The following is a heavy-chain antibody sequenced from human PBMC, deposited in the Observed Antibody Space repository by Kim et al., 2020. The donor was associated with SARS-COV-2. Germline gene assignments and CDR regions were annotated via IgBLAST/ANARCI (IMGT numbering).Heavy chain of an antibody. D-gene: IGHD3-10*01. CDR3: ARQPGGITMVRGVIITAEFDY. J-gene: IGHJ4*02. V-gene: IGHV4-39*01. CDR2: IYYSGST. Sequence: SETLSLTCTVSGGSISSSSYYWGWIRQPPGKGLEWIGSIYYSGSTYYNPSLKSRVTISVDTSKNQFSLKLSSVTAADTAVYYCARQPGGITMVRGVIITAEFDYWGQGTLVTVSS. CDR1: GGSISSSSYY.